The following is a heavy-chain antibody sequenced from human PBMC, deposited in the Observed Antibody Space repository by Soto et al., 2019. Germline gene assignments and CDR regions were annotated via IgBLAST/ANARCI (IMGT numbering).Heavy chain of an antibody. V-gene: IGHV6-1*01. J-gene: IGHJ5*02. CDR1: GDSVSSNSAA. Sequence: SQTLSLTCAISGDSVSSNSAAWNWIRQSPSRGLEWLGRTYYRSKWYNDYAVSVKSRITINPDTSKNQFSLQLNSVTPEDTAMYYCARDQYDYVWGSYSGWFDPWGQGTLVTVSS. CDR3: ARDQYDYVWGSYSGWFDP. CDR2: TYYRSKWYN. D-gene: IGHD3-16*01.